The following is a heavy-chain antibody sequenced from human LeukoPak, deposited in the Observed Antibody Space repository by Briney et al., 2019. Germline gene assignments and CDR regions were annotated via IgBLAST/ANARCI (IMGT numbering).Heavy chain of an antibody. J-gene: IGHJ6*03. CDR3: ARSVEGYCSGGSCYSYYYYMDV. D-gene: IGHD2-15*01. V-gene: IGHV4-59*01. Sequence: KPSETLSLTCTVSGGSISNYFWSWIRQPPGKGLEWIGYIYYSGSTNYNPSLKSRVTISVDTSKNQFSLKLSSVTAADTAVYYCARSVEGYCSGGSCYSYYYYMDVWGKGTTVTVSS. CDR1: GGSISNYF. CDR2: IYYSGST.